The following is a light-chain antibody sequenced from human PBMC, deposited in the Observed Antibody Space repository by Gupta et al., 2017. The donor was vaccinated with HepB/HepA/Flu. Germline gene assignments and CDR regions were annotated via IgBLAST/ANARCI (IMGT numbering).Light chain of an antibody. CDR1: SGHKHYA. J-gene: IGLJ2*01. Sequence: QLVVTHLHSASASLGASVKLTCTLSSGHKHYAIAWHQQQPEKGPRFLMRLNSDGSHKKGDGISDLFSGSSSGVERYLTISSLQSADEADYYCQTWGTGIEVFGGGTKLTVL. CDR3: QTWGTGIEV. V-gene: IGLV4-69*01. CDR2: LNSDGSH.